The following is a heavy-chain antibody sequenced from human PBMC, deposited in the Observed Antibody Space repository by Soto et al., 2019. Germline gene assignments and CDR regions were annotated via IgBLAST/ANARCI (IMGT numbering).Heavy chain of an antibody. V-gene: IGHV5-10-1*01. CDR1: GYSFTSYW. Sequence: PGESLKISCKGSGYSFTSYWISWVRQMPGKGLEWMGRIDPSDSYTNYSPSFQGHVTISADKSISTAYLQWSSLKASDTAMYYCARLLDYYGSGSYPAYYYGMDVWGQGTTVTVSS. CDR3: ARLLDYYGSGSYPAYYYGMDV. CDR2: IDPSDSYT. D-gene: IGHD3-10*01. J-gene: IGHJ6*02.